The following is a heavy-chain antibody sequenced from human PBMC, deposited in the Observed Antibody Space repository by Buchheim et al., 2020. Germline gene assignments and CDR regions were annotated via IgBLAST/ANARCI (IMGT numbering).Heavy chain of an antibody. Sequence: EVQLVESGGDLVQPGGSLRLTCAASGFTFSNYWMHWVRHAPGKGLVWVSRISNEGSSITYADSVKGRFSISRDNAKNTLYLQMNSLRAEDTAVYYCAGGGYCSSTSCQSNPYFYYGMDVWGQGTT. V-gene: IGHV3-74*01. CDR1: GFTFSNYW. CDR2: ISNEGSSI. CDR3: AGGGYCSSTSCQSNPYFYYGMDV. J-gene: IGHJ6*02. D-gene: IGHD2-2*01.